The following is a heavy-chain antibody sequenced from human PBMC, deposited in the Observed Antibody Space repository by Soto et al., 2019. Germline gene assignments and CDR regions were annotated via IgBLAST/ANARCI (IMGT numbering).Heavy chain of an antibody. CDR1: GGSISNLY. Sequence: QVQLQESGPGLVKPSETLSLTCSVSGGSISNLYWSWIRQPPGKGLEWIGYIYYTGGNTRYNPSLKSRVTLSVDTSKNQFSLKLSSVTAADTAIYYCAKVVHDGYSNDWGQGTLVTVSS. V-gene: IGHV4-59*01. J-gene: IGHJ4*02. D-gene: IGHD4-4*01. CDR3: AKVVHDGYSND. CDR2: IYYTGGNT.